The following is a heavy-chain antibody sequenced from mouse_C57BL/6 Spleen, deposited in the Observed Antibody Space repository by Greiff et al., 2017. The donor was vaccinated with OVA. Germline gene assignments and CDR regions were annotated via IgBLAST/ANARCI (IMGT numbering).Heavy chain of an antibody. CDR1: GYTFTDYN. CDR3: ARESDYMYYFDY. Sequence: EVHLVESGPELVKPGASVKIPCKASGYTFTDYNMDWVKQSHGKSLEWIGDINPNNGGTIYNQKFKGKATLTVDKSSSTAYMELRSLTSEDTAVYYCARESDYMYYFDYWGQGTTLTVSS. V-gene: IGHV1-18*01. D-gene: IGHD2-4*01. CDR2: INPNNGGT. J-gene: IGHJ2*01.